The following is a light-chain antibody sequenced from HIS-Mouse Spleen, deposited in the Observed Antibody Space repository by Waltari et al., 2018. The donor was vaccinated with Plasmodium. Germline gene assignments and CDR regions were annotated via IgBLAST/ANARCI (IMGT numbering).Light chain of an antibody. CDR1: KLGDKY. CDR3: QAWDSSTVV. CDR2: QDS. V-gene: IGLV3-1*01. J-gene: IGLJ2*01. Sequence: SYELTQPPPVSVSPGQTASITCPGDKLGDKYACWYQQKPGQSPVLVNYQDSKRPSGIPERFSGSNSGNTATLTISGTQAMDEADYYCQAWDSSTVVFGGGTKLTVL.